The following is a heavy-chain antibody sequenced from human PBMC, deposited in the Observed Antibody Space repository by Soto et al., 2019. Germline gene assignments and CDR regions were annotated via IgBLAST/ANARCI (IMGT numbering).Heavy chain of an antibody. CDR1: GYTFTSYG. J-gene: IGHJ6*03. Sequence: ASVKVSCKASGYTFTSYGISWVRQAPGQGLEWMGWISAYNGNTNYAQKFQGRVTMTADTSTSTAYMELRSLRSEDTAVYYCASADHYYYMDVWGKGTTVTVSS. CDR2: ISAYNGNT. CDR3: ASADHYYYMDV. V-gene: IGHV1-18*01.